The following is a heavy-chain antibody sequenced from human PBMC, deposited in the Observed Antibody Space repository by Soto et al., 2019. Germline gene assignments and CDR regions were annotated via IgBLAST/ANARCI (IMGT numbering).Heavy chain of an antibody. J-gene: IGHJ6*02. V-gene: IGHV4-30-2*01. CDR1: GGSISSGGYS. D-gene: IGHD3-10*01. CDR2: IYHSGST. Sequence: PSETLSLTCAVSGGSISSGGYSWSWIRQPLGKDLEWIGYIYHSGSTYYNPSLKSRVTISVDRSKNQFSLKLSSVTAADTAVYYCASSNYYGSVSYFPPNYYYYGMDVWGQGTTVTVSS. CDR3: ASSNYYGSVSYFPPNYYYYGMDV.